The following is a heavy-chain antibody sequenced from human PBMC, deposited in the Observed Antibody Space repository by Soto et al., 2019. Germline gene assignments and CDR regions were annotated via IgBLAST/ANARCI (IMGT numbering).Heavy chain of an antibody. J-gene: IGHJ4*02. V-gene: IGHV4-31*03. Sequence: KPSETLSLTCTVSGGSISSGGYYWSWIRQDPGKGLEWIGYTDHSGSSYYNPSLKSRLTISVDTSKNLFSLKLRSVTAADTAVYYCARDRMRGYDTYFDYWGQGTLVTVPS. CDR1: GGSISSGGYY. D-gene: IGHD3-9*01. CDR3: ARDRMRGYDTYFDY. CDR2: TDHSGSS.